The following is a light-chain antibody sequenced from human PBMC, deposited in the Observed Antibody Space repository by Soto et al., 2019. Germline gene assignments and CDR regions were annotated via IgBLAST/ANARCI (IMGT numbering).Light chain of an antibody. Sequence: VLPQPPSASGTPGQRVTISCSGSSSNIGSNTVNWYQQLPGTAPKLLIYSNNQRPSGVPDRFSGSKSGTSASLAISGLQSEDEADYYCAAWDDSLNGSFVFGTGTKVTVL. J-gene: IGLJ1*01. CDR1: SSNIGSNT. CDR2: SNN. V-gene: IGLV1-44*01. CDR3: AAWDDSLNGSFV.